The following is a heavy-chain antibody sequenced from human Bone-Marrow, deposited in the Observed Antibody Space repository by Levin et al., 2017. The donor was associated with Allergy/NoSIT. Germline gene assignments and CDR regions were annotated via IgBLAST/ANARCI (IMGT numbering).Heavy chain of an antibody. Sequence: GGSLRLSCAASGFTFSSYAMHWVRQAPGKGLEWVAVISYDGSNKYYADSVKGRFTISRDNSKNTLYLQMNSLGAEDTAVYYCARDRRGGLKIVVVTAIRYWGQGTLVTVS. J-gene: IGHJ4*02. D-gene: IGHD2-21*02. CDR1: GFTFSSYA. CDR2: ISYDGSNK. V-gene: IGHV3-30*04. CDR3: ARDRRGGLKIVVVTAIRY.